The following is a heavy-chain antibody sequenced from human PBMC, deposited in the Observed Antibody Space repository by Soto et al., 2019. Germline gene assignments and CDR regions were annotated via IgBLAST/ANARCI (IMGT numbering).Heavy chain of an antibody. Sequence: PGGSLRLSCAASGFTFDDYAMHWVRQAPGKGLEWVSGISWNSGSIGYADSVKGRFTISRDNAKNSLYLQMNSLRAEDTALYYCAKDMGYDILTRYFDYWGQGTLVTVS. CDR1: GFTFDDYA. V-gene: IGHV3-9*01. D-gene: IGHD3-9*01. CDR3: AKDMGYDILTRYFDY. CDR2: ISWNSGSI. J-gene: IGHJ4*02.